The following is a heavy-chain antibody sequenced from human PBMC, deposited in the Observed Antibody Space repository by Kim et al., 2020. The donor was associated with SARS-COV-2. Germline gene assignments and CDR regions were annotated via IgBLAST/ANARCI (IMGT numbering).Heavy chain of an antibody. CDR3: ARVRSPYSSGWYEVDY. CDR1: GYTFTSYG. V-gene: IGHV1-18*01. CDR2: ISAYNGNT. J-gene: IGHJ4*02. D-gene: IGHD6-19*01. Sequence: ASVKVSCKASGYTFTSYGISWVRQAPGQGLDWMGWISAYNGNTNYAQKLQGRVTMTTDTSTSTAYMELRSLRSDDTAVYYCARVRSPYSSGWYEVDYWGQGTLVTVSS.